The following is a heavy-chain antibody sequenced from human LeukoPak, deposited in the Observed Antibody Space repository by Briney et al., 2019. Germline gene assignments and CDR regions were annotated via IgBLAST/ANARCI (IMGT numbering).Heavy chain of an antibody. CDR3: ARERVENQQLVGGNY. CDR2: IYSGGST. D-gene: IGHD6-6*01. Sequence: PGGSLKLSCAASGFTFSGSAMHWVRQAPGKGLEWVSVIYSGGSTYYADSVKGRFTISRDNSKNTLYLQMNSLRAEDTAVYYCARERVENQQLVGGNYWGQGTLVTVSS. J-gene: IGHJ4*02. CDR1: GFTFSGSA. V-gene: IGHV3-66*01.